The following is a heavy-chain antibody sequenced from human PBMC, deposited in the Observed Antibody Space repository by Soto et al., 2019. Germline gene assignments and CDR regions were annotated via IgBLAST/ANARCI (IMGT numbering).Heavy chain of an antibody. Sequence: SSETLSLTCAVYGGSFSGYYWSWIRQPPGKGLEWIGEINHSGSTNYNPSLKSRVTISVDTSKNQFSLKLSSVTAADTAVYYCARLPWIQLWSRSRDGMDVWGQGTTVTVSS. CDR2: INHSGST. CDR1: GGSFSGYY. CDR3: ARLPWIQLWSRSRDGMDV. J-gene: IGHJ6*02. D-gene: IGHD5-18*01. V-gene: IGHV4-34*01.